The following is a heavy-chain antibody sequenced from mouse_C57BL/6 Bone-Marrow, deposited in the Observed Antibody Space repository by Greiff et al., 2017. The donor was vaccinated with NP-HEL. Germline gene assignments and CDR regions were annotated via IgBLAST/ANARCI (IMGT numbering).Heavy chain of an antibody. CDR3: AREGSGLGFAD. Sequence: VQLQQSDAELVKPGASVKISCKVSGYTFTDHTIHWMKQRPEQGLEWIGYIYPRDGSTTYTEKFKGKATLPADKSSSTAYMQLNSLTSEDSAVYCCAREGSGLGFADWGQGTLVTVSA. D-gene: IGHD1-3*01. CDR2: IYPRDGST. J-gene: IGHJ3*01. V-gene: IGHV1-78*01. CDR1: GYTFTDHT.